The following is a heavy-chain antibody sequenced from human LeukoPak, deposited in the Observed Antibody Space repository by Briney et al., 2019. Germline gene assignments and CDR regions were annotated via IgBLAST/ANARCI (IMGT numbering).Heavy chain of an antibody. D-gene: IGHD3-10*01. CDR1: GFAFSSYE. V-gene: IGHV3-48*03. CDR3: ARDHYYGSGSFGFDP. J-gene: IGHJ5*02. Sequence: GGSLRLSCAASGFAFSSYEMNWVRQAPGKGRDGVSYISSSGSTIYYADSVKGRFTISRDNAKNSLYLQMNSLRAEDTAVYYCARDHYYGSGSFGFDPWGQGTLVTVSS. CDR2: ISSSGSTI.